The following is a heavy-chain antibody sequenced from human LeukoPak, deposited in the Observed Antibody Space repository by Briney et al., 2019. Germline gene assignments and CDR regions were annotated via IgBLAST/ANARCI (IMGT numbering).Heavy chain of an antibody. CDR1: GFTFSSYS. V-gene: IGHV3-21*01. Sequence: GGSLRLSCAASGFTFSSYSMNWVRQAPGKGLEWVSSISSSSSYIYYADSVKGRFTISRDNAKNSLYLQMNSLRAEDTAVYYCARFFGVRGSSALDYWGQGTLVTVSS. J-gene: IGHJ4*02. D-gene: IGHD3-3*01. CDR2: ISSSSSYI. CDR3: ARFFGVRGSSALDY.